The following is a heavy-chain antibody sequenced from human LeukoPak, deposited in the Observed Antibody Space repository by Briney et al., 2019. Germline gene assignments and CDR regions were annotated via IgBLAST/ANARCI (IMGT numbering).Heavy chain of an antibody. CDR1: GFTFSSYW. CDR2: IKQDGSEK. J-gene: IGHJ4*02. D-gene: IGHD3-9*01. V-gene: IGHV3-7*01. CDR3: ARETNYDILPGYFGSEFDY. Sequence: GGSLRLSCAASGFTFSSYWMTWVRQAPGKGLEWVANIKQDGSEKYYVDSVKGRFTISRDNAKNSLYLQMNSLRAEDTAVYYCARETNYDILPGYFGSEFDYWGQGTLVTVSS.